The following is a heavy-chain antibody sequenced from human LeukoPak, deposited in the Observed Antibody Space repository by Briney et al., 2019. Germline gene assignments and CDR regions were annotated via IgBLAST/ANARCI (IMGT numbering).Heavy chain of an antibody. D-gene: IGHD3-9*01. V-gene: IGHV1-2*02. Sequence: ASVKVSCKASGYTFTGYYMHWLRQAPGQGLEWMGWINPNNGGTNYAKKFQGRVTMTRDTSISTAYMELSRLRSDDTAVYYCARDFSHYDILTGYHYYFDYWGQGTLVTVSS. CDR2: INPNNGGT. J-gene: IGHJ4*02. CDR3: ARDFSHYDILTGYHYYFDY. CDR1: GYTFTGYY.